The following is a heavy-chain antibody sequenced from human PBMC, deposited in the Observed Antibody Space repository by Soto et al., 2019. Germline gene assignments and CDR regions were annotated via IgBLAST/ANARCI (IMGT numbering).Heavy chain of an antibody. D-gene: IGHD6-19*01. CDR2: TYYRSKWYT. Sequence: SQTLSLTCAISGDSVSSGTATWSWIRQSPSRGLEWLGRTYYRSKWYTDYAESLKSRIAITPDTSKNHLSLQVNSVTPEDTAVYFCARDGSGFHWYFDVWGRGTLVTVS. CDR3: ARDGSGFHWYFDV. V-gene: IGHV6-1*01. CDR1: GDSVSSGTAT. J-gene: IGHJ2*01.